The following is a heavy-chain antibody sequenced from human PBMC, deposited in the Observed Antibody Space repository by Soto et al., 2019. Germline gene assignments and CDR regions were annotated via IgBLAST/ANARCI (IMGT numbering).Heavy chain of an antibody. CDR1: GFTLSSYG. Sequence: PGGALRIPRAASGFTLSSYGMPWGRPAPGKGLEWVAVISYDGSNKYYADSVKGRFTISRDNSKNTLYLQMNSLRAEDTAVYYCAKSRGDYYYDSSGYYFDYWGQGTLVTVSS. CDR3: AKSRGDYYYDSSGYYFDY. D-gene: IGHD3-22*01. V-gene: IGHV3-30*18. J-gene: IGHJ4*02. CDR2: ISYDGSNK.